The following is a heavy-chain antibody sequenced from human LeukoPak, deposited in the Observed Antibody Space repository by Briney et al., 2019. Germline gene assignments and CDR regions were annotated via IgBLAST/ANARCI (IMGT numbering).Heavy chain of an antibody. V-gene: IGHV3-20*04. CDR3: ARDETYYDSSGYYYSNLFDY. D-gene: IGHD3-22*01. Sequence: GGSLRLSCAASRFTFDEYGMSWVRQTAGKGLEWVSGINWNGRSIGYADSVKGRFTVSRDNAKSSLYLQMNSLRAEDTAVYYCARDETYYDSSGYYYSNLFDYWGQGTLVTVSS. J-gene: IGHJ4*02. CDR1: RFTFDEYG. CDR2: INWNGRSI.